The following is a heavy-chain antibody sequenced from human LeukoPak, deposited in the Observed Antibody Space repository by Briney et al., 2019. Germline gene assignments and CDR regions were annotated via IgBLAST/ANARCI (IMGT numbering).Heavy chain of an antibody. Sequence: PGGSLRLSCTASGFTFGDYAMGWFRQAPGKGLEWVGFIRSKAYGGTTEYAASVKGRFTISRDDSKSIAYLQMNSLKTEDTAVYYCTTVGCGGDCSPGAHLDFDYWGQGTLVTVSS. CDR2: IRSKAYGGTT. V-gene: IGHV3-49*03. J-gene: IGHJ4*02. D-gene: IGHD2-21*02. CDR1: GFTFGDYA. CDR3: TTVGCGGDCSPGAHLDFDY.